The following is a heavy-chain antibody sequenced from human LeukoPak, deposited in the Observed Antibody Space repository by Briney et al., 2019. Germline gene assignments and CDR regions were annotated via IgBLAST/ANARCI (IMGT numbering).Heavy chain of an antibody. Sequence: ASVKVSCKASGYTFTSYYMHWVRQAPGQGLEWMGIINPSGGSTSYAQKFQGRVTMTRDTSTSTVYMELSSLGSEDTAVYYCARVGPGYSSGWYHFDYWGQGTLVTVSS. CDR1: GYTFTSYY. V-gene: IGHV1-46*01. CDR2: INPSGGST. D-gene: IGHD6-19*01. CDR3: ARVGPGYSSGWYHFDY. J-gene: IGHJ4*02.